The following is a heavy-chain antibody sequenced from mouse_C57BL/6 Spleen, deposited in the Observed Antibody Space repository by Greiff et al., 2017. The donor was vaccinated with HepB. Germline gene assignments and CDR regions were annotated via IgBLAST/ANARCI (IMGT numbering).Heavy chain of an antibody. CDR1: GYTFTTYP. J-gene: IGHJ4*01. V-gene: IGHV1-47*01. Sequence: QVQLQQSGAELVKPGASVKMSCKASGYTFTTYPIEWMKQNYGKSLECIGNFHPYNDDTKYNEKFKDKATLTVEKSSSTVYLELSRLTSDDSAVSCCAIVGRENYYAMDYWGQGTSVTVSS. D-gene: IGHD2-12*01. CDR3: AIVGRENYYAMDY. CDR2: FHPYNDDT.